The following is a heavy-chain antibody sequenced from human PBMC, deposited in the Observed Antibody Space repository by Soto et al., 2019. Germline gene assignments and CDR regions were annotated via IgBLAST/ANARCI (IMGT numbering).Heavy chain of an antibody. J-gene: IGHJ4*02. Sequence: QVQVVQSGAEEKKPGASVKVSCTASGYTFTGYAMHWVRQAPGQRLEWMGWINAVNGNTKYSQKFQGRVTITRDTSASTAYMELSSPRSEDTAVYYCARAVAVPADFDYWGQGTLVTVSS. V-gene: IGHV1-3*05. CDR3: ARAVAVPADFDY. D-gene: IGHD6-19*01. CDR1: GYTFTGYA. CDR2: INAVNGNT.